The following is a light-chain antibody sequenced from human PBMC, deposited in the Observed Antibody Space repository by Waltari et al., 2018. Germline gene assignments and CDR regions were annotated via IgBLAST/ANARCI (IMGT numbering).Light chain of an antibody. V-gene: IGLV8-61*01. J-gene: IGLJ3*02. CDR3: LMYMGSGIWV. CDR1: PGSVSTTSY. Sequence: QTVVTQEQSLSVSPGGTVNLTCALSPGSVSTTSYASWYQQTPGQAPPTLVFKANTRPSGVPARVSGSVLWNKAARTIAGAQADDESNYYCLMYMGSGIWVFGGGTKLTVL. CDR2: KAN.